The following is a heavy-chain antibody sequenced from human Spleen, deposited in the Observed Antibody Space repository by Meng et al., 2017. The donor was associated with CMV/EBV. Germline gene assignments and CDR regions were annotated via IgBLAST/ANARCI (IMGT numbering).Heavy chain of an antibody. J-gene: IGHJ6*02. CDR3: ARDNLAAGTHYYYYGMDV. Sequence: SVKVSCKASGGTFSSYAISWVRQAPGQGLEWMGGIIPIFGTANYAQKFQGRVTITTDESTSTAYMELSSLRSEDTAVYYCARDNLAAGTHYYYYGMDVWGQGTTVTVSS. V-gene: IGHV1-69*05. D-gene: IGHD6-13*01. CDR1: GGTFSSYA. CDR2: IIPIFGTA.